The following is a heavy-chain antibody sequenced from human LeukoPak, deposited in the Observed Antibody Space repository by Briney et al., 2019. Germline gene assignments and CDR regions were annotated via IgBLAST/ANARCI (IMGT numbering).Heavy chain of an antibody. D-gene: IGHD3-16*01. CDR1: GYTLTELS. J-gene: IGHJ6*03. V-gene: IGHV1-24*01. CDR2: FDPEDGET. CDR3: ARGGGGAYYMDV. Sequence: ASVKVSCKVSGYTLTELSMHWVRQAPGKGLEWMGGFDPEDGETIYAQKFQGRVTMTTDTSTSTAYMELRSLRSDDTAVYYCARGGGGAYYMDVWGKGTTVTISS.